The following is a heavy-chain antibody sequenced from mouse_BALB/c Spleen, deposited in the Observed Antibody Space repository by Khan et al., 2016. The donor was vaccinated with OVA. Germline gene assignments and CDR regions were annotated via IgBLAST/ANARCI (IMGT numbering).Heavy chain of an antibody. V-gene: IGHV3-2*02. CDR1: GYSITSEYA. CDR2: INYSGTT. J-gene: IGHJ2*01. D-gene: IGHD2-4*01. CDR3: ARKYYYDYDRLHY. Sequence: EVQLQESGPGLVKPSQSLSLTCTVTGYSITSEYAWNWIRQFPGNKLEWMGYINYSGTTRFTPSLKSRTSITRNTSKNHFFLLLILVPTKATATYDCARKYYYDYDRLHYWGQGTMLTVSA.